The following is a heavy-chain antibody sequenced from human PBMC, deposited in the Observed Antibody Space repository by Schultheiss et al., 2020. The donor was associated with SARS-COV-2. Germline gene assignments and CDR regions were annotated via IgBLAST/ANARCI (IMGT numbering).Heavy chain of an antibody. Sequence: SVKVSCKASGGTFSSYTISWVRQAPGQGLEWMGRIIPILGIANYAQKFQGRVTITADKSTSTAYMELSSLRSEDTAVYYCARVCSSWTYYYYYYMDVWGKGTTVTVSS. CDR3: ARVCSSWTYYYYYYMDV. J-gene: IGHJ6*03. V-gene: IGHV1-69*02. CDR2: IIPILGIA. D-gene: IGHD6-13*01. CDR1: GGTFSSYT.